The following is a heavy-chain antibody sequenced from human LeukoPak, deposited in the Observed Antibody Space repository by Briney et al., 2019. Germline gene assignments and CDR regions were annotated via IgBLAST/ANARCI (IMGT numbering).Heavy chain of an antibody. CDR1: GFTFSSYW. CDR2: VNNDGTST. V-gene: IGHV3-74*01. Sequence: GGSLRLSCAASGFTFSSYWMHWVRQAPGKGLVWVARVNNDGTSTDYAGSVKGRFTISRDNARNTLYLRMTSQTVGDTAVYYCTRDRASPFDSWGQGTLVTVSS. D-gene: IGHD3-10*01. J-gene: IGHJ4*02. CDR3: TRDRASPFDS.